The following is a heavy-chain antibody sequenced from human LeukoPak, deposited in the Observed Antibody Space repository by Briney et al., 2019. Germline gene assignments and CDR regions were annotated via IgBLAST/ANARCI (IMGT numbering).Heavy chain of an antibody. CDR2: IYTSGST. J-gene: IGHJ4*02. CDR3: ARGGDWFDY. CDR1: GGSISSGSYY. D-gene: IGHD3-9*01. Sequence: PSQTLSLTCTVSGGSISSGSYYWSWIRQPAGKGLEWIGRIYTSGSTNYNPSLKSRVIISVDTSKNQFSLKLSSVTAADTAVYYCARGGDWFDYWGQGTLVTVSS. V-gene: IGHV4-61*02.